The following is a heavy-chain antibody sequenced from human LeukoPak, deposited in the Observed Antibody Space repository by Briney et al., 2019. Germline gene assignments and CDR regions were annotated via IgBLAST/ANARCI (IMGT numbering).Heavy chain of an antibody. Sequence: GGSLRLSCAASGFTFSSYSMNWVRQAPGRGLEWVGRIKSKTDGGTTDYAAPVKGRFTISRDDSKNTLYLQMNSLKTEDTAVYYCTTDGDYGGMDVWGQGTTVTVSS. D-gene: IGHD4-17*01. CDR3: TTDGDYGGMDV. J-gene: IGHJ6*02. CDR2: IKSKTDGGTT. V-gene: IGHV3-15*01. CDR1: GFTFSSYS.